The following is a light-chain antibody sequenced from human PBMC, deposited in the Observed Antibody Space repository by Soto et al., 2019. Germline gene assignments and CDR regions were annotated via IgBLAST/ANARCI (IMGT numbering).Light chain of an antibody. CDR2: RNN. Sequence: QSVLTQPPSASGTPGQRVTISCSGGISNIGSNPVYWHQHLPGTAPKLLVYRNNQRPSGVPDRFSDSKSGTSAFLAIRGLRSEDEADYYCAAWDDRLSAYVFGTGTKVTVL. V-gene: IGLV1-47*01. CDR1: ISNIGSNP. J-gene: IGLJ1*01. CDR3: AAWDDRLSAYV.